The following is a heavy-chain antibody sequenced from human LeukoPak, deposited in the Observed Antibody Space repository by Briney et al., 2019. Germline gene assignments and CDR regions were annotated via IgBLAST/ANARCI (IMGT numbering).Heavy chain of an antibody. D-gene: IGHD2-15*01. V-gene: IGHV1-69*05. CDR3: ARVVEGAFDI. Sequence: GASVKVPCKASGGTLSSYTISWGRQAPGQGLEWMGGIIPVFGTSNYAQKFQGRVTITTDESTSTVYMELSSLRSEDTAVYYCARVVEGAFDIWGQGTMVTVSS. CDR1: GGTLSSYT. J-gene: IGHJ3*02. CDR2: IIPVFGTS.